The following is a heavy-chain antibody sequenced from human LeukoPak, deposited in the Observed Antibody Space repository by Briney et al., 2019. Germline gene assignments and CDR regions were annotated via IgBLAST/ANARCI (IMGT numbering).Heavy chain of an antibody. CDR3: AREDSSSWYRWFDP. V-gene: IGHV1-2*02. CDR1: GYTFTGYY. CDR2: INPNSGGT. J-gene: IGHJ5*02. D-gene: IGHD6-13*01. Sequence: ASVKVSCKASGYTFTGYYMHWVRQAPGQGLEWMGWINPNSGGTNYAQKFQGRVTMTRDTSISTAYMELSRLRSDDTAVYYCAREDSSSWYRWFDPWGQGTLVTVSS.